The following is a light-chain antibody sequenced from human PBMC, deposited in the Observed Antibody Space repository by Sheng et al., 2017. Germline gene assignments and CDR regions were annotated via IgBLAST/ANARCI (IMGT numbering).Light chain of an antibody. J-gene: IGKJ3*01. CDR3: MQGLQTPFT. CDR1: QSLLHSNGYNY. Sequence: DIVMTQSPLSLPVTPGEPASISCRSSQSLLHSNGYNYLDWYLQKPGQPPQLLIYLVSYRASGVPDRFSGSGSGTDFMLKISRVQPEDVGVYYCMQGLQTPFTLGPGTRVSIK. CDR2: LVS. V-gene: IGKV2-28*01.